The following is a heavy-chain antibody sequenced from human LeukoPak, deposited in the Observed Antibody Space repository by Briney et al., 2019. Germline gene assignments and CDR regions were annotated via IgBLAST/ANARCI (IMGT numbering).Heavy chain of an antibody. D-gene: IGHD3-10*01. V-gene: IGHV3-7*03. J-gene: IGHJ4*02. CDR2: IKQDGSEK. CDR1: GFTLSDYW. CDR3: ARGAYYYPY. Sequence: PGGSLRLTCAASGFTLSDYWMSWVRQDPGKGLEWVANIKQDGSEKYSVDSVKGRFTISRDNAKNSLYLQMNSLRADDTAVYFCARGAYYYPYWGQGTLVTVSS.